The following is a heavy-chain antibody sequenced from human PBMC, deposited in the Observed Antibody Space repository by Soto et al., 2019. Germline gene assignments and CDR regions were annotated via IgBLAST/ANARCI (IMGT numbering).Heavy chain of an antibody. CDR3: ARARFQLLHPYYYGMDV. D-gene: IGHD2-15*01. J-gene: IGHJ6*02. V-gene: IGHV4-59*01. CDR2: IYYTEKT. Sequence: QVQLQQSGPGLVKPSETLSPTCTVSGGSISSYYWSWIRQPPGKGLDWIGYIYYTEKTNYNPSLKSRVTISVDTSKNQFSLKLRSVTAADTGVYFCARARFQLLHPYYYGMDVWGQGTAVTVSS. CDR1: GGSISSYY.